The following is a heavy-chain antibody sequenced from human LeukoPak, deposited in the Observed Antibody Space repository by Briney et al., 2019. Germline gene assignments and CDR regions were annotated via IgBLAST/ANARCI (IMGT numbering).Heavy chain of an antibody. D-gene: IGHD3-22*01. Sequence: GASVKVSCKASGYTFTCYYMHWVRQAPGQGLEWMGWINPNSGGTNYAQKFQGRVTMTRDTSISTAYMELSRLRSDDTAVYYCARGGEGVAMIVVVMADYWGQGTLVTVSS. V-gene: IGHV1-2*02. CDR1: GYTFTCYY. CDR2: INPNSGGT. J-gene: IGHJ4*02. CDR3: ARGGEGVAMIVVVMADY.